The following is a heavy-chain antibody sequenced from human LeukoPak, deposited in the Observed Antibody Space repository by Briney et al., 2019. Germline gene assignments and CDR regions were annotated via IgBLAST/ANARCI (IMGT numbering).Heavy chain of an antibody. D-gene: IGHD3-9*01. Sequence: ASVKVSCKASGYTFTGYYMHWVRQAPGQGLEWMGWINPNSGGTNYAQKFQGRVTMTRDTSISTAYMELSRLRSDDTAVYYCARALKLLVIMDFGYWGQGTLVTVSS. V-gene: IGHV1-2*02. J-gene: IGHJ4*02. CDR1: GYTFTGYY. CDR2: INPNSGGT. CDR3: ARALKLLVIMDFGY.